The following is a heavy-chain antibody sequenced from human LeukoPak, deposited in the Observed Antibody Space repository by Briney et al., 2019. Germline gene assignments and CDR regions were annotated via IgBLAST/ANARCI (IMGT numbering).Heavy chain of an antibody. J-gene: IGHJ3*02. V-gene: IGHV4-61*02. CDR3: ARDGSYYGSDDAFDI. D-gene: IGHD3-10*01. Sequence: SQTLSLTCTVSGDSISSGDYYWSWIRQPAGKGLEWIGRISSSGSTNYNPSLKSRVTISVDTSKNQFSLKLSSVTAADTAVNYCARDGSYYGSDDAFDIWGQGTMVTVSS. CDR2: ISSSGST. CDR1: GDSISSGDYY.